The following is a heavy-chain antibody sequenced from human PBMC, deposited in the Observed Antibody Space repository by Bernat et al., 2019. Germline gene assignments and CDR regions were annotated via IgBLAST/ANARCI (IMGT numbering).Heavy chain of an antibody. CDR1: GGSISSGSHY. V-gene: IGHV4-39*01. J-gene: IGHJ6*02. CDR2: IYYSGGT. Sequence: QLQLQESGPGLVKPSETLSLICTVSGGSISSGSHYWGWIRQPPGKGLEWIGSIYYSGGTYYSPSLKSRATVSVDTSKNQFSLKLISVTAADTAVYYCARVFLSETYYYHGMDVWGQGTTVTVSS. CDR3: ARVFLSETYYYHGMDV. D-gene: IGHD3-10*01.